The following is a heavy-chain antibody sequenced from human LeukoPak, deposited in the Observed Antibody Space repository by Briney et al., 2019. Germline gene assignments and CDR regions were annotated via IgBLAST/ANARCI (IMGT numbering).Heavy chain of an antibody. V-gene: IGHV3-7*01. CDR1: GFTFSSYW. CDR3: ARAPRDSSGYQEYFQH. Sequence: GGSLRLSCAASGFTFSSYWMSWVRQAPGKGLEWVANIKQDGSEKYYVDSVKGRFTISRDNAKNSLYLQMNSLRAEDTAVYYCARAPRDSSGYQEYFQHWGQGTLVTVSS. J-gene: IGHJ1*01. D-gene: IGHD3-22*01. CDR2: IKQDGSEK.